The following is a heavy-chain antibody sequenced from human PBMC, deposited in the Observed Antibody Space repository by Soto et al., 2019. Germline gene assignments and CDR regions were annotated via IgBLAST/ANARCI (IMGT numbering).Heavy chain of an antibody. D-gene: IGHD1-26*01. CDR2: MSGDGKTI. CDR1: GFTFSNYF. J-gene: IGHJ5*02. V-gene: IGHV3-74*01. Sequence: GGSLRLSCAASGFTFSNYFMHWVRQVPGEGLVWVSRMSGDGKTISYADSVKGRFTISRDNAKNTLYLQMNSLRVEDTAVYYCARKYVPGIVGFDPWGQGTLVTVSS. CDR3: ARKYVPGIVGFDP.